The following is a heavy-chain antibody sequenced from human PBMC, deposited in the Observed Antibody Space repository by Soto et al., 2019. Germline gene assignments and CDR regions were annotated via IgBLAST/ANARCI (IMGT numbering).Heavy chain of an antibody. Sequence: GSGKVSCKASGYTYISYSMHWVGQAPGQRLEWMGWINVGNGNSKYSQNFQSRVTINQDTSASTAYMELSSLTSEDTSVYYCAREKWGSGSRWLDPWGQGTLVTVSS. D-gene: IGHD6-19*01. V-gene: IGHV1-3*01. CDR2: INVGNGNS. CDR1: GYTYISYS. J-gene: IGHJ5*02. CDR3: AREKWGSGSRWLDP.